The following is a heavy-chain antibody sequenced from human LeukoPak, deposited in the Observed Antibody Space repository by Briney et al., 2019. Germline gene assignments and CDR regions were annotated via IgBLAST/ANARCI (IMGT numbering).Heavy chain of an antibody. CDR3: ARYYYDSRGYPYYFDY. D-gene: IGHD3-22*01. V-gene: IGHV3-53*01. CDR1: GFTVSNNY. J-gene: IGHJ4*02. Sequence: GGSLRLSCAASGFTVSNNYMSWVRQAPGKGLEWVSVLYSGGSTYYADSVKGRFTISRDNSKNTVYLQMNSLRAEDTAVYYCARYYYDSRGYPYYFDYWGQGTLVTASS. CDR2: LYSGGST.